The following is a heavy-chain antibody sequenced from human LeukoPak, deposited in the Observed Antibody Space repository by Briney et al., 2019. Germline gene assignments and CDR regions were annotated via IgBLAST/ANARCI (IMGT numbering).Heavy chain of an antibody. CDR1: GFTFSSYA. D-gene: IGHD6-13*01. V-gene: IGHV3-23*01. Sequence: GGSLRLSCAASGFTFSSYAMSWVRQAPGKGLEWVSAISGSGGSTYYADSVKGRFTISRDNSKNTLYLQMNSLRAEDTAVYYCARGRAYSSSWYSLVSLSYYYGMDVWGQGTTVTVSS. CDR3: ARGRAYSSSWYSLVSLSYYYGMDV. J-gene: IGHJ6*02. CDR2: ISGSGGST.